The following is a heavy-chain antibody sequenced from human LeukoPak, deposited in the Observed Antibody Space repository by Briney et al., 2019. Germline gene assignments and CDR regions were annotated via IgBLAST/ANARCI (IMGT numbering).Heavy chain of an antibody. Sequence: ASVKVSCTASGYTFTSYGISWVRQAPGQGLEWMGWISANNGNTNYAQTLQGRVTMTTDTSTSTAYMELRSLRTDDTAVYYCARGAGDYDFWSGYYGYYYYYGMDVWGQGTTVTVSS. J-gene: IGHJ6*02. CDR1: GYTFTSYG. CDR3: ARGAGDYDFWSGYYGYYYYYGMDV. D-gene: IGHD3-3*01. CDR2: ISANNGNT. V-gene: IGHV1-18*01.